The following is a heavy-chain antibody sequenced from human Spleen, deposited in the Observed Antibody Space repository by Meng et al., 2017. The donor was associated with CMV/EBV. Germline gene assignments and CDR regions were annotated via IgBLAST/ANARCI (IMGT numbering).Heavy chain of an antibody. V-gene: IGHV4-34*01. D-gene: IGHD3-10*01. CDR1: GGSFSGYY. Sequence: SETLSLTCAVYGGSFSGYYWSWIRQPPGKGLEWIGEINHSGSTYYNPSLKSRVTISLDTSKNQFSLKLSSVTAADTAVYYCARTGVRGMDVWGQGTTVTVSS. CDR3: ARTGVRGMDV. CDR2: INHSGST. J-gene: IGHJ6*02.